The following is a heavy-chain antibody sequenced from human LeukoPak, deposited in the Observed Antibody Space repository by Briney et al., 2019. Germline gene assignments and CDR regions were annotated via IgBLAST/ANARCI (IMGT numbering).Heavy chain of an antibody. J-gene: IGHJ4*02. D-gene: IGHD3-22*01. CDR3: ARLRAYYYDSSGYYNFDF. Sequence: PSETLSLTCTVSGGSTSSSSFYWGWIRQPPGKGLECIGRISYSGRTYYNPSLQRRVTISVDTYKNQFSLRLSSVTAADTAVYYCARLRAYYYDSSGYYNFDFWGQGTLVTVSS. CDR2: ISYSGRT. CDR1: GGSTSSSSFY. V-gene: IGHV4-39*01.